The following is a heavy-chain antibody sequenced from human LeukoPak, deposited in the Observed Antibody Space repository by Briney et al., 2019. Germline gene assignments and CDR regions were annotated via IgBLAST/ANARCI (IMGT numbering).Heavy chain of an antibody. Sequence: PSETLSLTCAVYGGSFSGYYWSWIRQPPGKGLEWIGEINHSGSTNYNPSLKSRVTISVDTSKNQFSLKLSSVTAADTAVYYCARRWSSSWYSDYWGQGTLVTVSS. V-gene: IGHV4-34*01. CDR3: ARRWSSSWYSDY. J-gene: IGHJ4*02. CDR2: INHSGST. CDR1: GGSFSGYY. D-gene: IGHD6-13*01.